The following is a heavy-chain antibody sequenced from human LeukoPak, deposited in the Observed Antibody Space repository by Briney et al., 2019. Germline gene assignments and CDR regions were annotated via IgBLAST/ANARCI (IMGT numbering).Heavy chain of an antibody. CDR1: GGSISSYY. CDR3: ARARGVCTSGVCYRAYYFDY. J-gene: IGHJ4*02. V-gene: IGHV4-4*07. D-gene: IGHD2-8*01. Sequence: SETLSLTCTVSGGSISSYYWSWLRQPAGKGREWIGRIYTSESTNYNPSLKSRLTISVDTSKNQFSLKLSSVTAADTAVYYCARARGVCTSGVCYRAYYFDYWGQGTLVTVSS. CDR2: IYTSEST.